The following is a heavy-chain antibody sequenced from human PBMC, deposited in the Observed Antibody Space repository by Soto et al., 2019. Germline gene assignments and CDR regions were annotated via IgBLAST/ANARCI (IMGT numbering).Heavy chain of an antibody. Sequence: QVQLVESGGGVVQPGRSLRLSCAASGFTFSSYAMHWVRQAPGKGLEWVAVISYDGSNKYYADSVKGRFTISRDNSKNTLYLQMNSLRADDTAVYYCARDPVAYCGGDCRTFDYWGQGTLVTVSS. D-gene: IGHD2-21*02. J-gene: IGHJ4*02. CDR2: ISYDGSNK. CDR1: GFTFSSYA. CDR3: ARDPVAYCGGDCRTFDY. V-gene: IGHV3-30-3*01.